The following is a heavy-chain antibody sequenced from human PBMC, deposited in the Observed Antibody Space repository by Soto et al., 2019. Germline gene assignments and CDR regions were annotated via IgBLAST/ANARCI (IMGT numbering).Heavy chain of an antibody. CDR3: ARSGVAAAGAFDI. J-gene: IGHJ3*02. CDR1: GGSISSSSYY. Sequence: KQSETLSLTCTVSGGSISSSSYYWGWIRQPPGKGLEWIGSIYYSGSTYYNPSLKSRVTISVDTSKNQFSLKLSSVTAADTAVYYCARSGVAAAGAFDIWGQGTMVTVSS. CDR2: IYYSGST. V-gene: IGHV4-39*01. D-gene: IGHD6-13*01.